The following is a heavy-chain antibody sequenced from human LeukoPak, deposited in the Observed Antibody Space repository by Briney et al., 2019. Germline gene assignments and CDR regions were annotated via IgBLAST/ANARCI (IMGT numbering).Heavy chain of an antibody. V-gene: IGHV3-11*01. Sequence: GGSLRLSCAASGFTFSDYYMSWVRQAPETGLEWLSYTSPSGGTIYYTDSVKGRFTMSRDNAQNALYLEMNSLRAEDTAVYYCAREKKTEWTTGAFDMWGQGTMVIVSS. J-gene: IGHJ3*02. CDR1: GFTFSDYY. D-gene: IGHD3-3*01. CDR3: AREKKTEWTTGAFDM. CDR2: TSPSGGTI.